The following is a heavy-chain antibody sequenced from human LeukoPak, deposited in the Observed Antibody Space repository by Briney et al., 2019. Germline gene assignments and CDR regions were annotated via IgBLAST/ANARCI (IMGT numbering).Heavy chain of an antibody. CDR2: VDPEDGET. V-gene: IGHV1-69-2*01. Sequence: ASVKISCKVSGYTFTDYHMHWVQQAPGKGLEWMGLVDPEDGETIYAEKFQGRVTITADTSTDTAYMELSSLRSEDTAVYYCARESGSGWYGYWGQGTLVTVSS. CDR3: ARESGSGWYGY. J-gene: IGHJ4*02. D-gene: IGHD6-19*01. CDR1: GYTFTDYH.